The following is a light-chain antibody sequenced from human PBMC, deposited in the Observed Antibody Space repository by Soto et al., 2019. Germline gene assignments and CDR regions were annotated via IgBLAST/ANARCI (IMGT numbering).Light chain of an antibody. J-gene: IGLJ1*01. CDR3: SSYAGRNNFDV. CDR2: GNS. Sequence: QSALTQPPSVSGAPGQRVTISCTGSSSNIGAGYDVHWYQQLPGTAPKLLIYGNSNRPSGVPDRFSGSKSGTSASLAITGLQAEDEAEYYCSSYAGRNNFDVFGSGTKATVL. CDR1: SSNIGAGYD. V-gene: IGLV1-40*01.